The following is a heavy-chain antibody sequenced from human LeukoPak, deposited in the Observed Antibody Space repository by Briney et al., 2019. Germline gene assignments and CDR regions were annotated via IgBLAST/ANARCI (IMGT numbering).Heavy chain of an antibody. CDR1: GYTFTNYD. V-gene: IGHV1-8*01. Sequence: GASVKVSCKASGYTFTNYDINWVRQATGQGLEYMGWMNPNSGNTGYAQKFQGRVTMTRNTSISTAYMELSGLRSEDTAVYYCARGGNYYYDSDYWGQGTLVTVSS. J-gene: IGHJ4*02. D-gene: IGHD3-22*01. CDR3: ARGGNYYYDSDY. CDR2: MNPNSGNT.